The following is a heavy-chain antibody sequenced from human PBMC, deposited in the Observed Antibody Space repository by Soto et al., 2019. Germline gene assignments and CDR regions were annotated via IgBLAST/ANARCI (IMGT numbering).Heavy chain of an antibody. D-gene: IGHD1-26*01. Sequence: ESGPTLVNPTQTLTLTCTFSGFSLSTSGMRVSWIRQPPGKALEWLARIDWDDDKFYSTSLKTRLTIPKDTSKNQVVLTMTNMDPVDTATYYCARIQPMGYAFDIWGQGTMVTVSS. CDR2: IDWDDDK. J-gene: IGHJ3*02. CDR1: GFSLSTSGMR. CDR3: ARIQPMGYAFDI. V-gene: IGHV2-70*04.